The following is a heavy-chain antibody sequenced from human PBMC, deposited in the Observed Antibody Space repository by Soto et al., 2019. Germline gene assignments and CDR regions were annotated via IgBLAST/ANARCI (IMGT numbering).Heavy chain of an antibody. Sequence: GASVKVSCKASGYTFTSYGISWVRQAPGQGLEWMGWISAYNGNTNYAQKLQGRVTMTTDTSTSTAYMELRSLRSDDTAVYYCAREDVEHDKNSFGVALVYYYYGMDVWGQGTTVTVSS. CDR3: AREDVEHDKNSFGVALVYYYYGMDV. CDR2: ISAYNGNT. D-gene: IGHD3-3*01. V-gene: IGHV1-18*04. CDR1: GYTFTSYG. J-gene: IGHJ6*02.